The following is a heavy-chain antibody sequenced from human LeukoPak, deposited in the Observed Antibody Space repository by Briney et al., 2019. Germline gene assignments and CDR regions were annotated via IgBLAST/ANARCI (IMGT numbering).Heavy chain of an antibody. CDR1: GFTFSSYG. CDR2: IRYDGNNK. V-gene: IGHV3-30*02. Sequence: AGGSLRLSCAASGFTFSSYGMHWVRQAPGKGLEWVAFIRYDGNNKYYADSVKGRFTISRDHSKNTLYLQMNSLRPEDTAVYYCARGGKIALAGTRSPQYFQHWGQGTLVTVSS. J-gene: IGHJ1*01. D-gene: IGHD6-19*01. CDR3: ARGGKIALAGTRSPQYFQH.